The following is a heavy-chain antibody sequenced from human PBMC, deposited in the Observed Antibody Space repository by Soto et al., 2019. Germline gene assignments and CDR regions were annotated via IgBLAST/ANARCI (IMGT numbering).Heavy chain of an antibody. CDR2: FDPGDGET. V-gene: IGHV1-24*01. Sequence: ASVKVSCKVSGYTPTELSTHWFRQAPGKGLGWMGGFDPGDGETIYAQKFQGRVTMTEDTSTDTAYMELSSLRSEDTAVYDCATSVYCTNGVCYTWNWFDPWGQGTLVTVSS. J-gene: IGHJ5*02. D-gene: IGHD2-8*01. CDR3: ATSVYCTNGVCYTWNWFDP. CDR1: GYTPTELS.